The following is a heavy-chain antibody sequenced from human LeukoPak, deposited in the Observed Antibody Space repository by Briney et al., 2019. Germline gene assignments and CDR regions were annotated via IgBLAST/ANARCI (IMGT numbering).Heavy chain of an antibody. CDR3: AKDLGGYSYGNPLYYYYYYGMDV. V-gene: IGHV3-30-3*01. CDR2: ISYDGGNK. J-gene: IGHJ6*02. CDR1: GFTFSSYA. Sequence: GGSLRLSCAASGFTFSSYAMLWVRQAPGKGLEWAAVISYDGGNKYYADSVKGRFTISRDNSKNTLYLQMNSLRAEDTAVYYCAKDLGGYSYGNPLYYYYYYGMDVWGQGTTVTVSS. D-gene: IGHD5-18*01.